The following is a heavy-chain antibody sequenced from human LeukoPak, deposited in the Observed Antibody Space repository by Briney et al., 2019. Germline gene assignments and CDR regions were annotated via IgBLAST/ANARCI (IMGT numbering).Heavy chain of an antibody. CDR3: ALSTYDFWSGYRNAFDI. V-gene: IGHV4-34*08. CDR2: INHSGST. D-gene: IGHD3-3*01. Sequence: GSLRLSCAASGFTFSNAWMSWIRQPPGKGLEWIGEINHSGSTNYNPSLKSRVTISEDTSKNQFSLKLSSVTAADTAVYYCALSTYDFWSGYRNAFDIWGQGTMVTVSS. J-gene: IGHJ3*02. CDR1: GFTFSNAW.